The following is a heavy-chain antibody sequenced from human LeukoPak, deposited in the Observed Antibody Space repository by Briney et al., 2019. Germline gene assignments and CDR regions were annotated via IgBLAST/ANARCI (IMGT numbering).Heavy chain of an antibody. V-gene: IGHV3-21*01. CDR1: GFTFSSYS. CDR3: ARARGYSSSWYIYSSGLYYFDY. D-gene: IGHD6-13*01. CDR2: ISSSGSYI. Sequence: GGSLRLSCAASGFTFSSYSMNWVRQAPGKGLEWVSSISSSGSYIYYADSVKGRFTISRDNAKNSLYLQMNSLRAEDTAVYYCARARGYSSSWYIYSSGLYYFDYWGQGTLVTVSS. J-gene: IGHJ4*02.